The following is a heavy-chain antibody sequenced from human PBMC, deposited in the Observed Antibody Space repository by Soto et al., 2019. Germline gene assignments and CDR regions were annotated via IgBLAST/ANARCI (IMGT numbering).Heavy chain of an antibody. V-gene: IGHV3-23*01. D-gene: IGHD5-18*01. CDR3: AKVAANGYSYSGRHAFDI. CDR2: ISGSGGST. Sequence: EVQLLESGGGLVQPGGSLRLSCAASGFTFSSYAMSWVRQAPGKGLEWVSAISGSGGSTYYADSVKGRFTISRDNSKNTLYLQMNSLRAEDTAVYYCAKVAANGYSYSGRHAFDIWGQGTMVTVSS. CDR1: GFTFSSYA. J-gene: IGHJ3*02.